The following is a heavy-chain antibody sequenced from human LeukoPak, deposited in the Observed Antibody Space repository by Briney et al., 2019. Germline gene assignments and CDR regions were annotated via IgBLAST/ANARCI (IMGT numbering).Heavy chain of an antibody. CDR2: ISTSGATT. Sequence: GGSLRLSGAASGLTFSSYVMTWVRKAPGKGLEWVSVISTSGATTYYADSVKGRFTISRDNSKNTLYLHMNSLRAEDTAVYYCAKDYGSSLFDSWGQGTLVTVSS. CDR3: AKDYGSSLFDS. D-gene: IGHD6-6*01. V-gene: IGHV3-23*01. J-gene: IGHJ4*02. CDR1: GLTFSSYV.